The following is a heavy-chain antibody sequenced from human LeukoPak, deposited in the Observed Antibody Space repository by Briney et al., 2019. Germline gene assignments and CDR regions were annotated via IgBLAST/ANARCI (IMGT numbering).Heavy chain of an antibody. Sequence: GGSLRLSCAAAGCTFSSYLRSWVRQAPGKGLEWGANIKQDGSEKYYVDSVKGRFTTAKDNAKNSLYVQMNSLRAEDTAVYYCERDRCSSTSCYTPDAFDIWGQGTMVTVSS. V-gene: IGHV3-7*01. CDR3: ERDRCSSTSCYTPDAFDI. D-gene: IGHD2-2*02. J-gene: IGHJ3*02. CDR1: GCTFSSYL. CDR2: IKQDGSEK.